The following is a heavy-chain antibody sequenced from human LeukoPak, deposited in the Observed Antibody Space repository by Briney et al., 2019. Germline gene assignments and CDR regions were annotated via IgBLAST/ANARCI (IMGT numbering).Heavy chain of an antibody. CDR3: AKTLLTYYDPLDYYMDV. CDR1: GYTFTSYA. D-gene: IGHD3-3*01. J-gene: IGHJ6*03. Sequence: ASVKVSCKASGYTFTSYAMHWVRQAPGQRLEWMGWINAGNGNTKYSQKFQGRVTITRDTSASTAYMELSSLRSEDTAVYYCAKTLLTYYDPLDYYMDVWGKGTTVTVSS. V-gene: IGHV1-3*01. CDR2: INAGNGNT.